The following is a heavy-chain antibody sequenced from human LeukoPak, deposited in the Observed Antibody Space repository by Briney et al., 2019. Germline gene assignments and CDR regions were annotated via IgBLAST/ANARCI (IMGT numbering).Heavy chain of an antibody. CDR3: ARRGGSYYFGYYYYMDV. D-gene: IGHD1-26*01. CDR1: GYSFTSYW. J-gene: IGHJ6*03. CDR2: IYPGDSDT. Sequence: GESLKISCKGSGYSFTSYWIGWVRQMPGKGLEWMGIIYPGDSDTRYSPSFQGQVTISADKSISTAYLQWSSLKASDTAMYYCARRGGSYYFGYYYYMDVWGKGTTVTVSS. V-gene: IGHV5-51*01.